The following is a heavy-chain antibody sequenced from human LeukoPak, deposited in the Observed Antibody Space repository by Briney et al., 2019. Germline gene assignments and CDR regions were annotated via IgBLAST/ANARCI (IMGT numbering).Heavy chain of an antibody. Sequence: PSETLSLTCTVSDGSISSATYYWGWIRQPPNKGLDWIGSFFYTGSTYYSPSLKSRVTISVDTSENQLSLKLRSVTAAGTAVYYCARVGRYYDALTGYATGGSPFDYWGQGTPVTVSS. CDR1: DGSISSATYY. J-gene: IGHJ4*02. CDR3: ARVGRYYDALTGYATGGSPFDY. V-gene: IGHV4-39*07. D-gene: IGHD3-9*01. CDR2: FFYTGST.